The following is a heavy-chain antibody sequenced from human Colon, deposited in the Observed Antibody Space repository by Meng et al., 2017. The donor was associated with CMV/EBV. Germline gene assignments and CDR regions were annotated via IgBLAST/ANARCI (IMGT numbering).Heavy chain of an antibody. V-gene: IGHV1-69*13. Sequence: SVKVSCKASGATFSSFAISWVRQAPGQGPEWMGGIIPLFETATYAQKFLARVTITSDESASTSYLEVGSLRHEDTAVYFCAILGRGAPLEGRFDHWGQGTQVTVSS. CDR1: GATFSSFA. J-gene: IGHJ4*02. D-gene: IGHD3-16*01. CDR3: AILGRGAPLEGRFDH. CDR2: IIPLFETA.